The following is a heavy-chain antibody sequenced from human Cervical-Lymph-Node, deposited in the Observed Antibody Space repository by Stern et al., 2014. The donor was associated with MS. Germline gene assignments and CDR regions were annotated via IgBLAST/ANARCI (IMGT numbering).Heavy chain of an antibody. CDR1: GYTFTSYG. D-gene: IGHD5-24*01. V-gene: IGHV1-18*01. J-gene: IGHJ4*02. CDR2: ISAYNGNT. Sequence: QMQLVQSGADVAKPGASVKVSCKASGYTFTSYGISWVRQAPGHGREWMGWISAYNGNTNYAQKLHGRVTMTTDTSTSTAYMELRSLRSDYTAVYYCARDPDVDYWGQGTLVTVSS. CDR3: ARDPDVDY.